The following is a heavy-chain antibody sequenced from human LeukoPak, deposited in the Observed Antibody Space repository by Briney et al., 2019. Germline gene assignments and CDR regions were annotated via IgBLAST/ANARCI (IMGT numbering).Heavy chain of an antibody. CDR1: GFTFSTYA. V-gene: IGHV3-23*01. D-gene: IGHD1-26*01. J-gene: IGHJ4*02. Sequence: GGSLRLSCAASGFTFSTYAVNWVRQAPGKGLEWVSAISGSGGSTYYAHSVKGRFTISRDNSKNTLFLQINGLRAEDTAVYYCAKQSYSSDFDYWGQGTLVTVSS. CDR2: ISGSGGST. CDR3: AKQSYSSDFDY.